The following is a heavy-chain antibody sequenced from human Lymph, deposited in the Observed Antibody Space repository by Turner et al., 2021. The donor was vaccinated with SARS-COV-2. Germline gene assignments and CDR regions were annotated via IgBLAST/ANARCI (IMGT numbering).Heavy chain of an antibody. CDR1: GCTFSSYA. D-gene: IGHD3-22*01. V-gene: IGHV3-30*04. Sequence: QGQLVESGGGVVQPGRSLRRSCAASGCTFSSYAMHWVRQAPGKGLEWVAFISYDGSDKYYADSVKGRFTFSRDNSKNTLYLQMNSLRAEDTAVYYCARDRDSSGWVDYWGQGTLVTVSS. CDR2: ISYDGSDK. CDR3: ARDRDSSGWVDY. J-gene: IGHJ4*02.